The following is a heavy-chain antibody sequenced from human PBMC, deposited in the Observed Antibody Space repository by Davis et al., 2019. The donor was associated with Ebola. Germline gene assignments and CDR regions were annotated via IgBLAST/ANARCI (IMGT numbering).Heavy chain of an antibody. V-gene: IGHV3-66*01. Sequence: GESLKISCAASGFTVSSNYMSWVRQAPGKGLEWVSVIYSGGSTYYADSVKGRFTISRDNSKNTLYLQMNSLRAEDTAVYYRAREGNYGDIGYWGQGTLVTVSS. D-gene: IGHD4-17*01. CDR3: AREGNYGDIGY. CDR1: GFTVSSNY. CDR2: IYSGGST. J-gene: IGHJ4*02.